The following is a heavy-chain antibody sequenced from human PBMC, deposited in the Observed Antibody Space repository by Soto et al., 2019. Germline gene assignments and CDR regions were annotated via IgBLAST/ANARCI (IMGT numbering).Heavy chain of an antibody. V-gene: IGHV4-34*01. CDR2: INHSGST. J-gene: IGHJ5*02. D-gene: IGHD2-2*02. CDR3: ARGHRRRCSSTSCYTRYFDP. Sequence: PSETLSLTCAVYGGSFIGYYWILIRHPPFKWREWIGEINHSGSTNYNPSLKSRVTISVDTSKNQFSLKLSSVTAADTAVYYCARGHRRRCSSTSCYTRYFDPWGQGTLVTVSS. CDR1: GGSFIGYY.